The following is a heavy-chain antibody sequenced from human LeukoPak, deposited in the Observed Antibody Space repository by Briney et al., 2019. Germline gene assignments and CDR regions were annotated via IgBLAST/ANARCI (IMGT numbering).Heavy chain of an antibody. CDR1: GFSLTNNGEC. D-gene: IGHD2-15*01. CDR3: ARNYVTTGVVVAINWFDT. J-gene: IGHJ5*02. Sequence: SGPTMVNPRQTLTLTCTLSGFSLTNNGECVTWIRQPPSKSLEWLARTDWDDDKYSSTSLKTKLTISKDTSNNPVVLTMTNVDPVDTATYYCARNYVTTGVVVAINWFDTWGQGALVTVSS. V-gene: IGHV2-70*11. CDR2: TDWDDDK.